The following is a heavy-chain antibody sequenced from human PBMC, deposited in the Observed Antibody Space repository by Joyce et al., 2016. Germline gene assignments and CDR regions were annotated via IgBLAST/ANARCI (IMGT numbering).Heavy chain of an antibody. D-gene: IGHD3-10*01. J-gene: IGHJ4*02. V-gene: IGHV3-30*03. CDR2: ISYDGRHK. CDR3: ARDSSQREFILSGSCSDY. Sequence: LSVISYDGRHKFLSDAVKGRFTISRDNSKNTLYLQINSLRVEDTAVYYCARDSSQREFILSGSCSDYWGRGTLVTVSS.